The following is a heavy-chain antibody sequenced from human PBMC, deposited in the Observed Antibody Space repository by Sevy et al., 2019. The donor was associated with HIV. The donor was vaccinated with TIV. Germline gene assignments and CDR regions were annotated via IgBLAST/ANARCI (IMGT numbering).Heavy chain of an antibody. D-gene: IGHD1-26*01. CDR1: GYSFGSYW. CDR3: ARHEVGAPAFDTFDI. V-gene: IGHV5-51*01. CDR2: IYPGDSDT. Sequence: GESLKISCKGSGYSFGSYWIGWVRQRPGKGLEWMGIIYPGDSDTRYSPSFQGQVTISADKSISTAYQQWSGPKASDTANYYGARHEVGAPAFDTFDIWGQGTMVTVSS. J-gene: IGHJ3*02.